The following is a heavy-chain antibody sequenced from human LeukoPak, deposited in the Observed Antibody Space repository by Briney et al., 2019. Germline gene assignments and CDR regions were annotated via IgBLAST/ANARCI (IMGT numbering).Heavy chain of an antibody. V-gene: IGHV4-34*01. Sequence: SETLSLTCAVHGGSFSGYYCSWIRQPPGKGLEWIGEINHSGSTNYNPSLKSRVTISVDTSKNQFSLKLSSVTAADTAVYYCARGRDYDILTGYSVTTHFDYWGQGTLVTVSS. CDR1: GGSFSGYY. J-gene: IGHJ4*02. D-gene: IGHD3-9*01. CDR3: ARGRDYDILTGYSVTTHFDY. CDR2: INHSGST.